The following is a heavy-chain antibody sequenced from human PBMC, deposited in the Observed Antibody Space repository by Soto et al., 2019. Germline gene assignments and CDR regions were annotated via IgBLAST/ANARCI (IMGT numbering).Heavy chain of an antibody. J-gene: IGHJ5*02. V-gene: IGHV5-51*01. CDR2: IYPGDSDT. D-gene: IGHD3-16*02. CDR3: ARQGGPFSTLAYIWGSYRPEGYNWFDP. CDR1: GYSFTSYW. Sequence: GESLKISCKGSGYSFTSYWIGWVRQMPGKGLEWMGIIYPGDSDTRYSPSFQGQVTISADKSISTAYLQWSSLKASDTAMYYCARQGGPFSTLAYIWGSYRPEGYNWFDPWGQGTLVTVSS.